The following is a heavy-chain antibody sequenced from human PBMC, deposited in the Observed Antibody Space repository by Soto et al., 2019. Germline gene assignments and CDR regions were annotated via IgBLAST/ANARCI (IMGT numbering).Heavy chain of an antibody. CDR3: ARVTRRNCFDP. CDR2: SYYSGST. Sequence: PSETLSLTFSVSGDSISSYDCSWIRHRPGKGLEWIGYSYYSGSTNYNPSLNSRVTISGDTSKNQCSLRLSSVTAAHTAVYYCARVTRRNCFDPCRKRNMVTVSS. V-gene: IGHV4-59*01. D-gene: IGHD1-1*01. CDR1: GDSISSYD. J-gene: IGHJ5*02.